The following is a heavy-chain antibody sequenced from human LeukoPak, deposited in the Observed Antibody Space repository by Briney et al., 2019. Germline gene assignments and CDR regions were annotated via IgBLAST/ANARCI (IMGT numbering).Heavy chain of an antibody. D-gene: IGHD3-22*01. CDR2: ISAYNGNT. CDR1: GYTFTNYG. V-gene: IGHV1-18*01. CDR3: ARDSSGYPRDASDY. Sequence: ASVKVSCKASGYTFTNYGINWVRQAPGQGLEWMGWISAYNGNTNYVQKLQGRVTMTTDTYTSTAYLELRSLRSDDTAVYYCARDSSGYPRDASDYWGQGTLVTFSS. J-gene: IGHJ4*02.